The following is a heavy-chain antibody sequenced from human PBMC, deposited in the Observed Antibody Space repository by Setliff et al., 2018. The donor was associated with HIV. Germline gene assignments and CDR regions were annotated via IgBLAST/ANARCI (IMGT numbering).Heavy chain of an antibody. Sequence: SETLSLTCRVSGYFINIGHYCGWLRQSPGKGLEWIGTIYHSGGTYYNPSLKSRVTISLDTSRTHFSLKVNSVTAADTAIYFCARGGPTVAYAVDVWGQGTTVTVSS. J-gene: IGHJ6*02. CDR3: ARGGPTVAYAVDV. V-gene: IGHV4-38-2*02. CDR2: IYHSGGT. D-gene: IGHD4-17*01. CDR1: GYFINIGHY.